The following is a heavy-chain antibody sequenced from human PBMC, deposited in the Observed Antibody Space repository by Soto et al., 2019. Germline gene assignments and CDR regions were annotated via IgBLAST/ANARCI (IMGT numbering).Heavy chain of an antibody. V-gene: IGHV3-21*01. J-gene: IGHJ5*02. Sequence: WWSLRLSCAASVFTFRSFTMNWFRQAPGKGLEWVSTISSNSAYIYYTDALRGRFTISRDNAKNSLHLQMNSLRAEDTAVYYCTRDASRDSSARGWFDPWGPGTLVTVSS. CDR3: TRDASRDSSARGWFDP. CDR2: ISSNSAYI. D-gene: IGHD6-13*01. CDR1: VFTFRSFT.